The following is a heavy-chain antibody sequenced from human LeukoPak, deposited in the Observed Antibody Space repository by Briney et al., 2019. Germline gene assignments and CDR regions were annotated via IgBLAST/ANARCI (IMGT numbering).Heavy chain of an antibody. CDR3: ASYAIDIQLLDRAEYFQH. Sequence: SETLSLTCTVSGGSISSYYWSWIRQPAGKGREWIGRIYTSGSTNYNPSLKSRVTMSVDTSKNQFSRKLRSVTAAETAVYYCASYAIDIQLLDRAEYFQHWGQGTLVTVSS. J-gene: IGHJ1*01. CDR1: GGSISSYY. CDR2: IYTSGST. D-gene: IGHD2-2*01. V-gene: IGHV4-4*07.